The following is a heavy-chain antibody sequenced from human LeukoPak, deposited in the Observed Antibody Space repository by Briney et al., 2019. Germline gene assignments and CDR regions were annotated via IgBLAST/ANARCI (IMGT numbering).Heavy chain of an antibody. CDR1: GYTFTSYG. CDR3: ARSVRLVVAATNFDY. Sequence: GASVKVSCKASGYTFTSYGISWVRQAPGQGLEWMGWINPNSGGTNYAQKFQGRVTMTRDTSISTAYMELSRLRSDDTAVYYCARSVRLVVAATNFDYWGQGTLVTVSS. D-gene: IGHD2-15*01. CDR2: INPNSGGT. J-gene: IGHJ4*02. V-gene: IGHV1-2*02.